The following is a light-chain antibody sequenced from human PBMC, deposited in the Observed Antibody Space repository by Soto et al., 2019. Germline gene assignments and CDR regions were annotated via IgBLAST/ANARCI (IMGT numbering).Light chain of an antibody. CDR1: SSNIGGYNS. CDR2: EVT. V-gene: IGLV2-8*01. CDR3: SSYGGRSNYVV. J-gene: IGLJ2*01. Sequence: QSALTQPPSASGSPGQSVTISCTGTSSNIGGYNSVSWYQQHPGNAPKLLIYEVTKRPSGVPDRFSGSKSGNTASLTVSGLQADDESNYYCSSYGGRSNYVVFGGGTKLTVL.